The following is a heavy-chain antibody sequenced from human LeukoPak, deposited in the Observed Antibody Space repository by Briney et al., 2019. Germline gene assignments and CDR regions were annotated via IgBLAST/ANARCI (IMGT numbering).Heavy chain of an antibody. CDR1: GFTFSSYG. D-gene: IGHD3-16*01. V-gene: IGHV3-33*01. CDR3: ARDEQGLGENY. CDR2: IWYDGSNK. Sequence: GGSLRLSCAASGFTFSSYGMHWVRQAPGKRLEWVAVIWYDGSNKYYADSVKGRFTISRDNSKNTLYLQMNSLRAEDTAVYYCARDEQGLGENYWGQGTLVTVSS. J-gene: IGHJ4*02.